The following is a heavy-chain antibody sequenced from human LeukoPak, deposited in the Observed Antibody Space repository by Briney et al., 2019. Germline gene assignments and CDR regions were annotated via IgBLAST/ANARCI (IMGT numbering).Heavy chain of an antibody. V-gene: IGHV3-21*01. Sequence: PGGSLRLSCAASGFTFSSYSMNWVRQAPGKGLEWVSSISSSSSYIYYADSVKGRFTISRDNAKNSLYLQMNSLRAEDTAVYYCARVQNSSSWYDAFDIWGQGTMVTVSS. CDR1: GFTFSSYS. CDR3: ARVQNSSSWYDAFDI. CDR2: ISSSSSYI. J-gene: IGHJ3*02. D-gene: IGHD6-13*01.